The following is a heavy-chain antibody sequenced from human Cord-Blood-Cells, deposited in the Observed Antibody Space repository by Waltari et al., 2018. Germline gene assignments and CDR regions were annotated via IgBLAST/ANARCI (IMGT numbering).Heavy chain of an antibody. CDR3: ARELRDGYNQNWFDP. CDR2: IIPIFGTA. D-gene: IGHD5-12*01. CDR1: GGTFSSYA. V-gene: IGHV1-69*01. J-gene: IGHJ5*02. Sequence: QVQLVQSGAEVKKPGSSVKVSCKASGGTFSSYATSWVRQASGQGLEWMGGIIPIFGTANYAQKFQGRVTITADESTSTAYMELSSLRSEDTAVYYCARELRDGYNQNWFDPWGQGTLVTVSS.